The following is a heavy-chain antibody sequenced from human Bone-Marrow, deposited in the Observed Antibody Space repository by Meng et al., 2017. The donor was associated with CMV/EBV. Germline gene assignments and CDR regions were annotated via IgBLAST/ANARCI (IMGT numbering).Heavy chain of an antibody. Sequence: GGSLRLSCAASGFSFSGHAMHWVRQAPGRGLQWVALLSYDGSKTYLADFVQGRFTISRDNSKNTLYLHMSGLRPDDTAVYFCARPRSGFVVVPSASDYWGRGNQVTVSS. CDR2: LSYDGSKT. D-gene: IGHD2-15*01. V-gene: IGHV3-30*04. CDR3: ARPRSGFVVVPSASDY. CDR1: GFSFSGHA. J-gene: IGHJ4*02.